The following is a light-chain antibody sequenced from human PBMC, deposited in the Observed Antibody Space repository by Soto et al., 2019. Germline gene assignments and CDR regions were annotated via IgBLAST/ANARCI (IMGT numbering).Light chain of an antibody. V-gene: IGKV1-5*03. CDR3: QQYNSYWYT. CDR2: KAS. Sequence: DIQMTQSPSTLSASVGDRVTITCRARQSISNWLSWYQQKPGKAPKRLIYKASTLESGVPSRFSGSGSGTEFTLTISSLQPDDFATSFCQQYNSYWYTFGQGAQLAIK. J-gene: IGKJ2*01. CDR1: QSISNW.